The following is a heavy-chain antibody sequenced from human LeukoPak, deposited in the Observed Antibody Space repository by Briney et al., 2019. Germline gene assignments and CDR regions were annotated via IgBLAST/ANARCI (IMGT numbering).Heavy chain of an antibody. CDR1: GGSISSSSYY. CDR2: IYYSGST. V-gene: IGHV4-39*07. D-gene: IGHD3-10*01. CDR3: ARGGYGSGSYSTWPFDY. Sequence: SETLSLTCTVSGGSISSSSYYWGWIRQPPGKGLEWIGSIYYSGSTNYNPSLKSRVTISVDTSKNQFSLKLSSVTAADTAVYYCARGGYGSGSYSTWPFDYWGQGTLVTVSS. J-gene: IGHJ4*02.